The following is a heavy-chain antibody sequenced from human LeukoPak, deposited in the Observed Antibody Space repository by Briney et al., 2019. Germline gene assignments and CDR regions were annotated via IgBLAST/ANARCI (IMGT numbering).Heavy chain of an antibody. CDR1: GGSFSGYY. CDR2: INHSGST. Sequence: SETLSLTCAVYGGSFSGYYWSWIRQPPGKGLEWIGEINHSGSTNYNPSLKSRVTISVDTSKNQFSLKLRSVTAADTAVYYCAVKPGYYYDSSGYYNWGQGTLVTVSS. J-gene: IGHJ4*02. V-gene: IGHV4-34*01. D-gene: IGHD3-22*01. CDR3: AVKPGYYYDSSGYYN.